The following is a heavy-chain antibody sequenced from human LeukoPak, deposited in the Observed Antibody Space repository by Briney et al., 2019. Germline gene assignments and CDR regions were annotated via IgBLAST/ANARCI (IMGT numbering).Heavy chain of an antibody. CDR3: ARDHSVLLWFGESSGAFDI. CDR2: ISYDGSNK. V-gene: IGHV3-30-3*01. Sequence: GGSLRLSCAASGFTFSSYAMHWVRQAPGKGLEWEAVISYDGSNKYYADSVKGRFTISRDNSKNTLYLQMNSLRAEDTAVYYCARDHSVLLWFGESSGAFDIWGQGTMVTVSS. D-gene: IGHD3-10*01. J-gene: IGHJ3*02. CDR1: GFTFSSYA.